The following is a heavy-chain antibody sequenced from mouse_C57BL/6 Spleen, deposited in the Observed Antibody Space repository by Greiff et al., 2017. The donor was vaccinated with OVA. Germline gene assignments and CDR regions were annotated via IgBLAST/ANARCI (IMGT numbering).Heavy chain of an antibody. V-gene: IGHV1-26*01. CDR2: INPNNGGT. CDR1: GYTFTDYY. J-gene: IGHJ1*03. Sequence: QLQQSGPELVKPGASVKISCKASGYTFTDYYMNWVKQSHGKSLEWIGDINPNNGGTSYNQKFKGKATLTVDKSSSTAYMELRSLTSEDSAVYYCARYDDGYSYWYFDVWGTGTTVTVSS. CDR3: ARYDDGYSYWYFDV. D-gene: IGHD2-3*01.